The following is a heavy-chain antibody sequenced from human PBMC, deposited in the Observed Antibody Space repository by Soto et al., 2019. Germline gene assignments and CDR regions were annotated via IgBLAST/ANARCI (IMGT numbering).Heavy chain of an antibody. Sequence: PSETLSLTCTVSGGSISSGGYYWSWIRQHPGKGLEWIGYIYYSGSTYYNPSLKSRVTISVDTSKNQFSLKLSSVTAADTAVYYCARVPGYCSGGSCYSDYYYGMDVWGQGTTVTVSS. CDR2: IYYSGST. D-gene: IGHD2-15*01. J-gene: IGHJ6*02. CDR1: GGSISSGGYY. CDR3: ARVPGYCSGGSCYSDYYYGMDV. V-gene: IGHV4-31*03.